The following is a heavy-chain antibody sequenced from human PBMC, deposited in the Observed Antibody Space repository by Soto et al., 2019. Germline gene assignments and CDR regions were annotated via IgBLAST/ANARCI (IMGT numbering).Heavy chain of an antibody. J-gene: IGHJ4*02. CDR3: AREWSTSGDLDY. CDR2: ISYDGSIK. Sequence: QVQLVESGGGVVQPGRSLRLSCAASGFTFSSHSIQWVRQAPGKGLEWVAVISYDGSIKYYADSVKGRFTISRDNSKNTAYLQMNSLGAEDTAVFYCAREWSTSGDLDYWGQGTLVIVSS. V-gene: IGHV3-30-3*01. D-gene: IGHD3-10*01. CDR1: GFTFSSHS.